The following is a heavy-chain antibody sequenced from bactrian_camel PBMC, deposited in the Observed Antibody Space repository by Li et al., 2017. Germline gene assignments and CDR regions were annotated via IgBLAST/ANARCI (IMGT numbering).Heavy chain of an antibody. CDR2: IRTAGGNGVR. Sequence: HVQLVESGGGSVQAGGSPRLSCATSRITYSNYCVAWFRQAPGKEREAVAAIRTAGGNGVRYYADSVKGRFTISPDNAKDTMYLQINSLKMDDTAVYYCAAECPDGDYDREYWGQGTQVTVS. J-gene: IGHJ4*01. V-gene: IGHV3S1*01. D-gene: IGHD4*01. CDR3: AAECPDGDYDREY. CDR1: RITYSNYC.